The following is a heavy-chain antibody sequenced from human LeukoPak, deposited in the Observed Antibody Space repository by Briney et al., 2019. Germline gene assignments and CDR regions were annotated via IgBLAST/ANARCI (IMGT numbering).Heavy chain of an antibody. V-gene: IGHV3-23*01. CDR1: GFTFSSYA. J-gene: IGHJ4*02. CDR2: ISGRGGST. CDR3: AKDGQIVVLPAAMGYYFDF. Sequence: GGSLRLSCAASGFTFSSYAMTWVRQAPGKGLEWISGISGRGGSTYYADSVKGRLTISRDNSKNTLYLQMNNLRAEDTAVYYCAKDGQIVVLPAAMGYYFDFWGQGTLVTVSS. D-gene: IGHD2-2*01.